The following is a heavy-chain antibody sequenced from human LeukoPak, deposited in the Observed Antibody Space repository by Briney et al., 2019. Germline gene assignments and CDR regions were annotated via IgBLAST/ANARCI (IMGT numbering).Heavy chain of an antibody. CDR3: ARVSTGGYSSSAY. CDR1: GYTFTGYY. CDR2: INPNTGGT. D-gene: IGHD6-6*01. Sequence: ASVKVSRKASGYTFTGYYMHWVRQAPGQGPECMGWINPNTGGTNYAPKFQGRVTMTRDTSISTAYMELSRLRSDDTAVYYCARVSTGGYSSSAYWGQGTLVTVSS. V-gene: IGHV1-2*02. J-gene: IGHJ4*02.